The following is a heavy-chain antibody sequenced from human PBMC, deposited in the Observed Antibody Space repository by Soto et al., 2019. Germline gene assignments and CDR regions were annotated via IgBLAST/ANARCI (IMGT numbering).Heavy chain of an antibody. Sequence: GASVKVSCKASGGTFSSYAISWVRQAPGQGLEWMGGIIPIFGTANYAQKFQGRVTITADESTSTAYMELSSLRSEDTAVYYCARFRREVKHLVSYGMDVWGQGTTVTVSS. CDR2: IIPIFGTA. CDR3: ARFRREVKHLVSYGMDV. D-gene: IGHD6-6*01. J-gene: IGHJ6*02. CDR1: GGTFSSYA. V-gene: IGHV1-69*13.